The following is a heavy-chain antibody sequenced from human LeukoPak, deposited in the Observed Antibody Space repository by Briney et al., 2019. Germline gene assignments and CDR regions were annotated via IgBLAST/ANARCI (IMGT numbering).Heavy chain of an antibody. CDR3: AKGRYCSGGSCYSIGNWFDP. J-gene: IGHJ5*02. D-gene: IGHD2-15*01. CDR2: ISGSGGST. CDR1: GFTFSNAW. Sequence: GGSLRLSCAASGFTFSNAWMSWVRQAPGKGLEWVSAISGSGGSTYYADSVKGRFTISRDNSKNTLYLQMNSLRAEDTAVYYCAKGRYCSGGSCYSIGNWFDPWGQGTLVTVSS. V-gene: IGHV3-23*01.